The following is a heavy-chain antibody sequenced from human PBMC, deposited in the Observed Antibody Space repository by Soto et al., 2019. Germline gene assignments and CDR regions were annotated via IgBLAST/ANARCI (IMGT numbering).Heavy chain of an antibody. D-gene: IGHD3-22*01. CDR2: ISGSGGST. CDR3: AKVQGNYDDTYYFDY. Sequence: PGGSLRLSCAASGFTFSSYAMSWVRQAPGKGLEWVAAISGSGGSTYYADSVKGRFTISRDNSKNTLYLQMNSLRAEDTAVYYCAKVQGNYDDTYYFDYWGQGTLVTVSS. V-gene: IGHV3-23*01. CDR1: GFTFSSYA. J-gene: IGHJ4*02.